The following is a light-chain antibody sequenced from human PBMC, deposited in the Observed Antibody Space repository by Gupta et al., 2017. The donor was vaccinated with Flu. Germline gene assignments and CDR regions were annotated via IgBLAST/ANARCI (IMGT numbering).Light chain of an antibody. J-gene: IGKJ4*02. Sequence: IVSTQSPGTLSLSPEERATLSCRASQSVSSSYLAWYQQKPGQAPRLLIYGASSMDTGIPERFSGSGSGTDFTLTISRLEPEDFAVYYCQQYSSLPLTFGGGTKVEIK. CDR1: QSVSSSY. V-gene: IGKV3-20*01. CDR2: GAS. CDR3: QQYSSLPLT.